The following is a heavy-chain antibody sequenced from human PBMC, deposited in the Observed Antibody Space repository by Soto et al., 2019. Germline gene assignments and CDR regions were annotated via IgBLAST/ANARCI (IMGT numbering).Heavy chain of an antibody. D-gene: IGHD3-22*01. CDR3: ASPYYYDSSGYPDAFDI. J-gene: IGHJ3*02. CDR1: GGTFSSYA. V-gene: IGHV1-69*12. Sequence: QVQLVQSGAEVKKPGSSVKVSCKASGGTFSSYAISWVRQAPGQGLEWMGGIIPIFGTANYAQKFQGRVTITAXXSXSXXYMELSSLRSEDTAVYYCASPYYYDSSGYPDAFDIWGQGTMVTVSS. CDR2: IIPIFGTA.